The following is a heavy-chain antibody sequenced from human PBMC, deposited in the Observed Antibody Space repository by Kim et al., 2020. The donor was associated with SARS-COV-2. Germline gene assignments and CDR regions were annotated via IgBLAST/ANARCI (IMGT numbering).Heavy chain of an antibody. J-gene: IGHJ3*02. CDR2: IYYSGST. CDR3: ARDLLRYFDWLLIGGAFDI. V-gene: IGHV4-39*07. CDR1: GGSISSSSYY. D-gene: IGHD3-9*01. Sequence: SETLSLTCTVSGGSISSSSYYWGWIRQPPGKGLEWIGNIYYSGSTYYNPSLKSRVTISVDTSKNQFSLKLSSVTAADTAVYYCARDLLRYFDWLLIGGAFDIWGQGTMVTVSS.